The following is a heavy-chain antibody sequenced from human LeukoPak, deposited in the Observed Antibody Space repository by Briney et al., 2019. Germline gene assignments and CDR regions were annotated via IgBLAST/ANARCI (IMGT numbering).Heavy chain of an antibody. J-gene: IGHJ4*02. D-gene: IGHD2-2*01. V-gene: IGHV3-23*01. CDR3: AKDPRRVPAAYDIRDY. CDR2: ISGSGGST. CDR1: GFTFSSYA. Sequence: GGSLRLSCAASGFTFSSYAMSWVRQAPGKGLEWVSAISGSGGSTYYADSVKGRFTISRDNSKNTLYLQMNSLGAEDTAVYYCAKDPRRVPAAYDIRDYWGQGTLVTVSS.